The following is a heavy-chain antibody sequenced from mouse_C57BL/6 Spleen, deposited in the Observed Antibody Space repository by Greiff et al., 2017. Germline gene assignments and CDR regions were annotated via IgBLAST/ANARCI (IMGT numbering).Heavy chain of an antibody. J-gene: IGHJ2*01. CDR1: GYSFTSYY. CDR3: ARGGLFHFDY. Sequence: QVQLKESGPELVKPGASVKISCKASGYSFTSYYIHWVKQRPGQGLEWIGWIYPGSGNTKYNEKFKGKATLTADTSSSTAYMQLSSLTSEDSAVYYCARGGLFHFDYWGQGTTLTVSS. D-gene: IGHD3-1*01. CDR2: IYPGSGNT. V-gene: IGHV1-66*01.